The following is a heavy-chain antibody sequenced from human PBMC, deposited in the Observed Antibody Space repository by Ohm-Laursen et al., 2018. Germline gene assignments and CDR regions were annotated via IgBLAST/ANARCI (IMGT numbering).Heavy chain of an antibody. J-gene: IGHJ4*02. CDR1: GYTFTSYD. Sequence: GASVKVSCKTSGYTFTSYDINWVRQATGQGLEWMGWMNPNSGNTGYAQKFQGRVTMTRNTSISTAYMELSSLRSEDTAVYYCARDRVPYYENDYWGQGTLVTVSS. D-gene: IGHD3-22*01. V-gene: IGHV1-8*01. CDR3: ARDRVPYYENDY. CDR2: MNPNSGNT.